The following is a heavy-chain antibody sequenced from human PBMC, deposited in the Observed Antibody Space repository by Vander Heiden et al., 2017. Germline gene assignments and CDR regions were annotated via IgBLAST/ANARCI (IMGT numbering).Heavy chain of an antibody. CDR2: VSAYNRDT. CDR1: GYAYPSYV. J-gene: IGHJ4*02. D-gene: IGHD1-1*01. V-gene: IGHV1-18*01. Sequence: QVQLVQPGAEVKKPGASVKVSCKASGYAYPSYVIKWVRQAPGQGLEWMGWVSAYNRDTKYAQKFQGRVTMTTDTSTSTAYMDLTSLTSDDTAVYYCARELTWNGKTDGGLWGQGSLVTVS. CDR3: ARELTWNGKTDGGL.